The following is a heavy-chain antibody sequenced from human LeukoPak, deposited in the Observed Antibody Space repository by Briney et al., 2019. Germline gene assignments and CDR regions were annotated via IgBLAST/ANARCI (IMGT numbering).Heavy chain of an antibody. Sequence: PGGSLRLSCAASGFTFTSAWMSWVRQAPGKGLEWVGRIKSKTDGGTADYAAPVKGRFTISRDDSKNTLYLQMNSLKTEDTAVYYCTKYYYDSSGYLYYFDYWGQGTLVTVSS. CDR1: GFTFTSAW. J-gene: IGHJ4*02. V-gene: IGHV3-15*01. CDR2: IKSKTDGGTA. CDR3: TKYYYDSSGYLYYFDY. D-gene: IGHD3-22*01.